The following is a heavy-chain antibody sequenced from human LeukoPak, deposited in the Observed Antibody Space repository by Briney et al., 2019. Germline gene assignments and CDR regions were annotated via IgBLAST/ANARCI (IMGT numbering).Heavy chain of an antibody. D-gene: IGHD4/OR15-4a*01. CDR3: ATNDHGDFNWYFDL. V-gene: IGHV4-61*08. CDR2: IYYSGST. J-gene: IGHJ2*01. Sequence: SETLSLTCAVSGGSISSGVYSWSWIRQPPGKGLEWIGYIYYSGSTNYNPSLKSRVTISVDTSKNQFSLKLSSVTAADTAVYYCATNDHGDFNWYFDLWGRGTLVTVSS. CDR1: GGSISSGVYS.